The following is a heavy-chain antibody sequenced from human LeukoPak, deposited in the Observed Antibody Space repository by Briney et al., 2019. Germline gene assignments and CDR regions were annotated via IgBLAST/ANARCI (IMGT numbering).Heavy chain of an antibody. CDR2: INGDNGNT. V-gene: IGHV1-3*01. Sequence: ASVKVSCKASGYTFTTYAMHWVRQAPGQRLEWMGWINGDNGNTKYSQKFQGRVTITRDTSAYTAYMELRSLSSADTAVYFYARAPYDILTGYSLNWFDPWGQGTLVTVSS. CDR1: GYTFTTYA. D-gene: IGHD3-9*01. CDR3: ARAPYDILTGYSLNWFDP. J-gene: IGHJ5*02.